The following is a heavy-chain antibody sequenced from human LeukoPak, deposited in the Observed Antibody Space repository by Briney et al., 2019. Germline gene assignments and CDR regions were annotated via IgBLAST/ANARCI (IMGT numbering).Heavy chain of an antibody. Sequence: ASVRVSCRASGYTFTGYYMHWVRQAPGKGLEWMGWINPKSGGTNYAQKFQGRVTMTRDTSISTAYMELSRLRSDDTAVYYCARGMGGYCSSTSCYNYYYYMDVWGKGTTVTVSS. CDR1: GYTFTGYY. V-gene: IGHV1-2*02. D-gene: IGHD2-2*02. CDR2: INPKSGGT. J-gene: IGHJ6*03. CDR3: ARGMGGYCSSTSCYNYYYYMDV.